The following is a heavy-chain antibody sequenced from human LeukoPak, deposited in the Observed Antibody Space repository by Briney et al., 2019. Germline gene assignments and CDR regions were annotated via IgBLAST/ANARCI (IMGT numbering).Heavy chain of an antibody. CDR3: ARDSWRRNWFDP. V-gene: IGHV4-59*01. CDR2: IYYSGST. D-gene: IGHD3-3*01. J-gene: IGHJ5*02. CDR1: GGSISSYY. Sequence: SETLSLTCTVSGGSISSYYWSWIRQPPGKGLEWTGYIYYSGSTNYNPSLKSRVTISVDTSKNQFSLKLSSVTAADTAVYYCARDSWRRNWFDPWGQGTLVTVSS.